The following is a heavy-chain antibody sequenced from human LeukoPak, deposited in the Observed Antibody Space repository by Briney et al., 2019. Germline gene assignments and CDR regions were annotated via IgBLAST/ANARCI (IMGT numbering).Heavy chain of an antibody. Sequence: GGSLRLSCAASGFTFSSYGMHWVRQAPGKGLEWVAVIRYDGSNKYYADSVKGGFTISRDNSKNTLYLQMNSLRAEDTAVYYCRYYGSGSYYTLDYWGQGTLATVSS. CDR3: RYYGSGSYYTLDY. CDR2: IRYDGSNK. D-gene: IGHD3-10*01. CDR1: GFTFSSYG. V-gene: IGHV3-30*02. J-gene: IGHJ4*02.